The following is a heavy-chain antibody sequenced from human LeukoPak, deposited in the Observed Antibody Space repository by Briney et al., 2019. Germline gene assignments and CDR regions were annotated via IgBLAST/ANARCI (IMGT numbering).Heavy chain of an antibody. CDR3: ARVKYRLPREAFDI. V-gene: IGHV4-30-2*01. J-gene: IGHJ3*02. Sequence: SETLSLTCTVSGGSISSGGYYWSWIRQPPGKGLEWIGYIYHSGSTYYNPSLKSRVTISVDRSKNQFSLKLSSVTAADTAVYYCARVKYRLPREAFDIWGQGTMVTVSS. CDR2: IYHSGST. CDR1: GGSISSGGYY. D-gene: IGHD2-2*01.